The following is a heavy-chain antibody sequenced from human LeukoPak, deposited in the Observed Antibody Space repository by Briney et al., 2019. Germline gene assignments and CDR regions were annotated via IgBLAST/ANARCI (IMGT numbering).Heavy chain of an antibody. J-gene: IGHJ5*01. V-gene: IGHV4-59*01. CDR3: ATGKNWFDP. CDR1: GGAISSYY. D-gene: IGHD1-26*01. Sequence: SETLSLTCTVSGGAISSYYCSWIRKPPGSGLELLGYIDYSWSTNYTPSLKSRVTMSVDTSKNQFSLKLSSVTAADTAVYYCATGKNWFDPWGQRTLVTVSS. CDR2: IDYSWST.